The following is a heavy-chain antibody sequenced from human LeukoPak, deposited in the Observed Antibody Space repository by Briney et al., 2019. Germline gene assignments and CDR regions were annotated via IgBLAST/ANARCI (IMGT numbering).Heavy chain of an antibody. CDR1: GFTFSDYY. V-gene: IGHV3-11*01. CDR3: AKGQYNWNDRYFDY. D-gene: IGHD1-1*01. J-gene: IGHJ4*02. CDR2: ISSSGSTI. Sequence: KPGGSLRLSCAASGFTFSDYYMSWIRQAPGKGLEWVSYISSSGSTIYYADSVKGRFTISRDNAKNSLYLQMNSLRAEDMALYYCAKGQYNWNDRYFDYWGQGTLVTVSS.